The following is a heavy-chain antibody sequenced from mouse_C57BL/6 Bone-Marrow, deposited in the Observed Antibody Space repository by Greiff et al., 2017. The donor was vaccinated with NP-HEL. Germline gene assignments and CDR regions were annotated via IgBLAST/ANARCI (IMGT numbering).Heavy chain of an antibody. J-gene: IGHJ1*03. D-gene: IGHD2-2*01. Sequence: EVQLQQSGPVLVKPGPSVKISCKASGFTFTDYYMHWVKQSHGKSLEWIGLVYPYNGGTSYNQKFKGKATLTVDTSSSTAYMELNSLTSEDSAVYYCARSGMVTTRMYWYFDVWGTGTTVTVSS. CDR2: VYPYNGGT. CDR1: GFTFTDYY. CDR3: ARSGMVTTRMYWYFDV. V-gene: IGHV1-36*01.